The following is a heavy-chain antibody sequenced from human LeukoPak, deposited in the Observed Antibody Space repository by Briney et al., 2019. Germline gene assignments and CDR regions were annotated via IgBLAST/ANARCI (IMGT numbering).Heavy chain of an antibody. Sequence: PGGSLRLSCAASGFTFSSYSMNWVRQAPGKGLEWFSSISSSSSYKYYADSVKVRFTISRDNAKNSLYLQMNSLRAEDTAVYYCARSSTSCCYHFDYWGQGTLVTVSS. CDR3: ARSSTSCCYHFDY. J-gene: IGHJ4*02. D-gene: IGHD2-2*01. V-gene: IGHV3-21*01. CDR2: ISSSSSYK. CDR1: GFTFSSYS.